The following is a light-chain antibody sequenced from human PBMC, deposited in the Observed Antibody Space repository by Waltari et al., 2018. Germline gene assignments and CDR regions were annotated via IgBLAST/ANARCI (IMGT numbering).Light chain of an antibody. CDR2: RNN. CDR1: SSNLGDIY. CDR3: ATWDDSLSGWV. V-gene: IGLV1-47*01. J-gene: IGLJ3*02. Sequence: HSVLTQFPSASGTPGPGVTISCSGSSSNLGDIYVYWYQQFPGTSPKLLIHRNNQRPSGVPYRFSGSKSGTSAFLVISGLRSEDEADYHCATWDDSLSGWVFGGGTKVTVL.